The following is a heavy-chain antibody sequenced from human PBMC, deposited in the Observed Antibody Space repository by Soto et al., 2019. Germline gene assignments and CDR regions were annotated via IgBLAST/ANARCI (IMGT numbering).Heavy chain of an antibody. D-gene: IGHD4-17*01. CDR2: IYYSGST. Sequence: QVQLQESGPGLVKPSQTLSLTCTVSGGSISSGGYYWSWIRQHPGKGLEWIGYIYYSGSTYYNPSLKSGVTISVDTSKNQFSLKLSSVTAADTAVYYCARDSVDYGDPAGWFDPGGQGTLVTVSS. CDR3: ARDSVDYGDPAGWFDP. CDR1: GGSISSGGYY. V-gene: IGHV4-31*03. J-gene: IGHJ5*02.